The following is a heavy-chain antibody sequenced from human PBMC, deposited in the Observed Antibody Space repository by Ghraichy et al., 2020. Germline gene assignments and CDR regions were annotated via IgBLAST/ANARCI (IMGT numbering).Heavy chain of an antibody. J-gene: IGHJ4*02. Sequence: SETLSLTCTVSGGSISSSSYYWGWIRQPPGKGLEWIGSIYYSGSTYYTPSLKSRVTISVDTSKNQFSLKLRSVTAADTAVYYCARFLFVVVIAEADYWGQGTLVTVSS. CDR1: GGSISSSSYY. CDR3: ARFLFVVVIAEADY. CDR2: IYYSGST. V-gene: IGHV4-39*01. D-gene: IGHD2-15*01.